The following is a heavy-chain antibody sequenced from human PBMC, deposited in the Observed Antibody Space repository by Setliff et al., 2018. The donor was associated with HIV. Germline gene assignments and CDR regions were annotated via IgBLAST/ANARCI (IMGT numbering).Heavy chain of an antibody. CDR3: ARDPAPSSSASYFQH. CDR1: GYTFTNYF. D-gene: IGHD6-6*01. CDR2: VDPEDGET. V-gene: IGHV1-69-2*01. J-gene: IGHJ1*01. Sequence: ASVKVSCKASGYTFTNYFMHWVRQAPGEGLEWVGRVDPEDGETRYAMKFQGSVTISADTSTDTTYLSLTSLRSQDTAVYYCARDPAPSSSASYFQHWGQGTPVTVSS.